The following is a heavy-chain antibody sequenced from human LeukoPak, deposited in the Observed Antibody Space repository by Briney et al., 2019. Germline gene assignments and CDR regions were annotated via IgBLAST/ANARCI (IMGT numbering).Heavy chain of an antibody. J-gene: IGHJ5*02. D-gene: IGHD2-2*01. Sequence: PSETLSLTCTVSGGSISSSSYYWGWIRQPPGKGLEWIGSIYYSGSTYYNPSLKSRVTISVDTSKNQFSLKLSSVTAADTAVYYCARVRRGGIVVVVVWFDPWGQGTLVTVSS. CDR1: GGSISSSSYY. CDR2: IYYSGST. CDR3: ARVRRGGIVVVVVWFDP. V-gene: IGHV4-39*01.